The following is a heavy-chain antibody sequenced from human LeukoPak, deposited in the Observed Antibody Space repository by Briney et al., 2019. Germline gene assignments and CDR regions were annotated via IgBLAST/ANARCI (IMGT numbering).Heavy chain of an antibody. Sequence: ASVKVSCKASGYTFTDYYLHWVRQAPGQGLEWMGWINPNSGGTNYAQKFQGRVTMTRDTSISTAYMELSRLRSDDTAVYYCARGHRNYYDSSGYPETPFDYWGQGTLVTVSS. D-gene: IGHD3-22*01. CDR1: GYTFTDYY. J-gene: IGHJ4*02. V-gene: IGHV1-2*02. CDR2: INPNSGGT. CDR3: ARGHRNYYDSSGYPETPFDY.